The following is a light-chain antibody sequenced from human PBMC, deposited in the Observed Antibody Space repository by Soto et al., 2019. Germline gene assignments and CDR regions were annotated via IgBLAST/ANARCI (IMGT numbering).Light chain of an antibody. V-gene: IGKV1-9*01. J-gene: IGKJ4*01. Sequence: DIQMTQSPSFLSASVGDRVTITCRVSQGISSYLAWYQQKPGKAPKLLIYAASTLQSGVPSRFSGSGSGTEFTLTISSLQPEDFATYYCQQLNSYPLTFGGGTKV. CDR3: QQLNSYPLT. CDR2: AAS. CDR1: QGISSY.